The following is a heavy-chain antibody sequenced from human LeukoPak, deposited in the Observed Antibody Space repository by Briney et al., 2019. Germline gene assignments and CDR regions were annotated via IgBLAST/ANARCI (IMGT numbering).Heavy chain of an antibody. V-gene: IGHV4-30-2*01. D-gene: IGHD2-2*01. CDR2: IYHSGST. CDR1: GVSISSGGYY. CDR3: ARVSDIVVVPAAAYFDY. Sequence: SETLSLTCTVSGVSISSGGYYWRWIRQPPGKGLEWIGYIYHSGSTYYNPSLKSRVTISVDRSKNQFSLKLSSVTAADTAVYYCARVSDIVVVPAAAYFDYWGQGTLVTVSS. J-gene: IGHJ4*02.